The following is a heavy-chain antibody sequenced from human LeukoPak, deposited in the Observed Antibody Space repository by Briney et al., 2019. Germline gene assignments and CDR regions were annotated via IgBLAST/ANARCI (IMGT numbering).Heavy chain of an antibody. Sequence: ASVKLSCKAYGYTFTGYYMHWVRQAPGQGLEWMGRINPNSGGTNYAKKFQGRVTMTRDTSTRPAYMGLSRLMTAQPAVYYRARAPEMSGRYYDQYFQHWGQGALVTVSS. D-gene: IGHD1-26*01. J-gene: IGHJ1*01. CDR3: ARAPEMSGRYYDQYFQH. V-gene: IGHV1-2*06. CDR2: INPNSGGT. CDR1: GYTFTGYY.